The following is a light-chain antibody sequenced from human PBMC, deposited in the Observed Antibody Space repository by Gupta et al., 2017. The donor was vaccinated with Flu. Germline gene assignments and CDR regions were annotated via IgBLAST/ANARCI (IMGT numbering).Light chain of an antibody. J-gene: IGLJ3*02. Sequence: QSALTQPASVSGSPGQSITISCTGTSSDIGSYDSVSWYQQHPGKAPKLLIYEVSSRPSGVSSRFSASKSGNAASLTISGLQTEDEADYHCSSFTRTNTWMFGGGTKLTVL. CDR3: SSFTRTNTWM. CDR2: EVS. V-gene: IGLV2-14*01. CDR1: SSDIGSYDS.